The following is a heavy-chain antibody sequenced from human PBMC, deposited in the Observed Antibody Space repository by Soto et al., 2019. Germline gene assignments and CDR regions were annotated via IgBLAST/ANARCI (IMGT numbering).Heavy chain of an antibody. CDR2: IYYSGST. J-gene: IGHJ4*02. V-gene: IGHV4-31*03. CDR3: ARGSMTTVTLLGIYFDC. CDR1: GGSISSGGYY. Sequence: SETLSLTCTVSGGSISSGGYYWSWIRQHPGKGLEWIGYIYYSGSTYYNPSLKSRVTISVDTSKNQFSLKLSSVTAADTAVYYCARGSMTTVTLLGIYFDCWGQGTLVTVS. D-gene: IGHD4-17*01.